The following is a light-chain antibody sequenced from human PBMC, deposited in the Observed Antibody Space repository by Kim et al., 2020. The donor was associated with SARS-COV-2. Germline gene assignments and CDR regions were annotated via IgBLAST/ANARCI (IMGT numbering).Light chain of an antibody. CDR1: SLRSYY. Sequence: ALGQASRITCQGDSLRSYYASWYQQTPGQAPVLVIYGKNNRPSGIPGRFSGSSSGNTASLTITGAQAEDEADYYCNSRDSSGNHLVFGGGTQLTVL. J-gene: IGLJ2*01. CDR3: NSRDSSGNHLV. V-gene: IGLV3-19*01. CDR2: GKN.